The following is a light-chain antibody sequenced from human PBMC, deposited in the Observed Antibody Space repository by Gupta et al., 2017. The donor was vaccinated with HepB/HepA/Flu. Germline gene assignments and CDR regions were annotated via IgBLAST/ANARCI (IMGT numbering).Light chain of an antibody. CDR1: QDISKY. Sequence: DIQMTHSTSSLSASVGDRVTIACQASQDISKYLNWYHPKPGRTPKLLLYEASNGLKGVLPRISGSGSSTAFTFIIISRLPPDNTTSYCRHEYIVPSSFGQGTKVDIK. J-gene: IGKJ2*03. V-gene: IGKV1-33*01. CDR3: RHEYIVPSS. CDR2: EAS.